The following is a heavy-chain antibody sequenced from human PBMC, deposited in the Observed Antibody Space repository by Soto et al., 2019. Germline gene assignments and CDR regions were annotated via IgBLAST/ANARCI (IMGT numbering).Heavy chain of an antibody. D-gene: IGHD3-16*01. Sequence: SVKVSCKACGGTFSSYAISWVRQAPGQGLEWLGEIIPIFGTTKYAQNLQGRVTLTADKSTSTAYMELSSLGSEDTAVYYCAREGRVTQGRPVIRSGMDVWGQGTTVTVSS. CDR2: IIPIFGTT. J-gene: IGHJ6*02. CDR3: AREGRVTQGRPVIRSGMDV. V-gene: IGHV1-69*06. CDR1: GGTFSSYA.